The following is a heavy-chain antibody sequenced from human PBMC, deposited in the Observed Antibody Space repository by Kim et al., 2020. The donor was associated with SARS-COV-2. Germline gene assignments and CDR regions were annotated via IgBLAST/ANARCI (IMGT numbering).Heavy chain of an antibody. J-gene: IGHJ4*02. D-gene: IGHD3-10*01. CDR1: GFTFSSYS. Sequence: GGSLRLSCAASGFTFSSYSMNWVRQAPGKGLEWVSSISSSSSYIYYADSVKGRFTISRDNAKNSLYLQMNSLRAEDTAVYYCAPMVRGSTLMTANFDYWGQGTLVTVSS. CDR2: ISSSSSYI. CDR3: APMVRGSTLMTANFDY. V-gene: IGHV3-21*01.